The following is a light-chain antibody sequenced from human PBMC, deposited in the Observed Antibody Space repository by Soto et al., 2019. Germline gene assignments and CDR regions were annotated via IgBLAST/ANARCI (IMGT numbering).Light chain of an antibody. CDR3: QQYGSSPET. CDR2: GAS. CDR1: QSVRSSY. Sequence: EIVLTQSPGTLSLSPGERATVSCRASQSVRSSYLAWYQQKPGQAPRLLIYGASSRATGIPDRFSGSGSGTDFTLTISRPETEDFAVYYCQQYGSSPETFGQGTKVEIK. V-gene: IGKV3-20*01. J-gene: IGKJ1*01.